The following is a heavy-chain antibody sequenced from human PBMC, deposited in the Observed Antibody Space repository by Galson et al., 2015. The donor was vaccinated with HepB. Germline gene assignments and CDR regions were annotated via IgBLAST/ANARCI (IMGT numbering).Heavy chain of an antibody. CDR3: ARTAFEN. J-gene: IGHJ3*02. V-gene: IGHV3-48*01. Sequence: SLRLSCAASGFTFSSCSMNWVRQAPGKGPEWISYISGSSDMIYYADSVKGRFTISRDNANNLLYLQMNSLRAEDTAVYYCARTAFENWGQGTMVTVSS. CDR2: ISGSSDMI. CDR1: GFTFSSCS.